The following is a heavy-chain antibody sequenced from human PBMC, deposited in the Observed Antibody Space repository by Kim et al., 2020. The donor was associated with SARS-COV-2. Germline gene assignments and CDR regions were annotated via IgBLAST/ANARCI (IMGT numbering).Heavy chain of an antibody. CDR3: ARDMRIQLWLVYYYYGMDV. V-gene: IGHV3-30*04. CDR2: ISYDGSNK. CDR1: GFTFSSYA. D-gene: IGHD5-18*01. J-gene: IGHJ6*02. Sequence: GGSLRLSCAASGFTFSSYAMHWVRQAPGKGLEWVAVISYDGSNKYYADSVKGRFTISRDNSKNTLYLQMNSLRAEDTAVYYCARDMRIQLWLVYYYYGMDVWGQGTTVTVSS.